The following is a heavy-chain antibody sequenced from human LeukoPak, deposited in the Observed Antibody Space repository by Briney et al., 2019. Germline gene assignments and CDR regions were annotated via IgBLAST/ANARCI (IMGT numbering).Heavy chain of an antibody. CDR1: GGSISSYY. D-gene: IGHD3-9*01. J-gene: IGHJ5*02. CDR2: IYYSGST. V-gene: IGHV4-59*01. Sequence: SETLSLTCTVSGGSISSYYWSWIRQPPGKGLEWIGYIYYSGSTNYNPSLKSRVTISVDTSKNQFSLKLSSVTAADTAVYYCARVMLTGYSNWLDPWGQGTLVTVSS. CDR3: ARVMLTGYSNWLDP.